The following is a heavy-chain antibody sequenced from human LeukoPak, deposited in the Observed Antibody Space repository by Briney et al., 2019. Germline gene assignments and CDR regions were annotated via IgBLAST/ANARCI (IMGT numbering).Heavy chain of an antibody. D-gene: IGHD5-12*01. J-gene: IGHJ4*02. Sequence: ASVKVSCKASGYTFTSYGISWVRQAPGQGLEWMGWISAYNGNTNYAQKLQGRVTMTTDTSTSTAYMELRSLRSDDTAVYYCARDNSYIVATISLGLSDYWGQGTLVTVSS. V-gene: IGHV1-18*01. CDR3: ARDNSYIVATISLGLSDY. CDR1: GYTFTSYG. CDR2: ISAYNGNT.